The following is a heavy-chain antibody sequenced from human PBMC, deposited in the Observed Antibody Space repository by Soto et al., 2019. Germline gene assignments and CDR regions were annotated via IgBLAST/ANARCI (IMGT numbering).Heavy chain of an antibody. CDR3: ARDLPRIAAATLDYYYGMDV. D-gene: IGHD6-13*01. J-gene: IGHJ6*02. Sequence: QVQLVQSGAEVKKPGASVKVSCKASGYTFTSYYMHWVRQAPGQGLEWMGIINPSGGSTSYAQKFQGRVTMTRDTSTSTVYMELSSLRSEDTAVYYCARDLPRIAAATLDYYYGMDVWGQVTTVTVSS. CDR2: INPSGGST. CDR1: GYTFTSYY. V-gene: IGHV1-46*01.